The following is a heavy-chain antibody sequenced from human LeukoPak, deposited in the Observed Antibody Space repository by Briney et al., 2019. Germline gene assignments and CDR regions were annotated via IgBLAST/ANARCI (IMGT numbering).Heavy chain of an antibody. J-gene: IGHJ3*02. D-gene: IGHD5-18*01. CDR1: GYSISSGYF. CDR3: ARVVDTATPGAFDI. V-gene: IGHV4-38-2*02. Sequence: SETLSLTCTVSGYSISSGYFWGWIRQPPGKGLEWIGSFYHSGITYYNPSLKSRVTISVEMSKNQFSLKLSSVTAADTAVYYCARVVDTATPGAFDIWGQGTMVTVSS. CDR2: FYHSGIT.